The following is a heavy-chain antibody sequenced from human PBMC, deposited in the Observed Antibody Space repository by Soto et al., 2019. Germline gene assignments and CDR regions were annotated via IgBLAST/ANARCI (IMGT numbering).Heavy chain of an antibody. CDR3: ARDSTPGWHFDY. Sequence: EAQLVESGGGLVQPGGSLRLSCAASEFTFSSYSMNWVRQAPGKGLEWISYISSSSSTIYYADSVRGRFTISRDNAKNSLYLQMNSLRDEDTAVYYCARDSTPGWHFDYWGQGTLVTVSS. CDR1: EFTFSSYS. D-gene: IGHD6-19*01. CDR2: ISSSSSTI. J-gene: IGHJ4*02. V-gene: IGHV3-48*02.